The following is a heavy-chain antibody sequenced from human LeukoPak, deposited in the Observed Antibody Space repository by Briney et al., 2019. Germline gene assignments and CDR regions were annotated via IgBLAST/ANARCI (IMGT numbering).Heavy chain of an antibody. J-gene: IGHJ4*02. CDR1: GGSISSYY. Sequence: SETLSLTCTVSGGSISSYYWSWIRQPPGKGLEWIGYIYYSGSTNYNPPLKSRVTISVDTSKNQFSLKLSSVTAADTAVYYCARGGYSYGPGFDYWGQGTQVTVSS. V-gene: IGHV4-59*01. D-gene: IGHD5-18*01. CDR3: ARGGYSYGPGFDY. CDR2: IYYSGST.